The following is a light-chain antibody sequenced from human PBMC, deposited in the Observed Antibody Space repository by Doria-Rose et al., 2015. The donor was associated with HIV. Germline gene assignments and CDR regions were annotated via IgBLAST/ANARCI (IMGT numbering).Light chain of an antibody. CDR2: WAS. CDR3: QQYYDTPS. J-gene: IGKJ3*01. Sequence: TQSPESLGMSLGERATLNCKSNQSLLYTSKNYLAWYQQKRGQPPSLLIYWASTRQSGVPARFSGSGSGTDFTLTISSLEAEDVAVYYCQQYYDTPSFGPGTTVDIK. V-gene: IGKV4-1*01. CDR1: QSLLYTSKNY.